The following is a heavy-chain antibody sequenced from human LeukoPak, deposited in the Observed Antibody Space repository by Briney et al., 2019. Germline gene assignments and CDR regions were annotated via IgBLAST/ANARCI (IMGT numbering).Heavy chain of an antibody. CDR2: IIPIFGTA. J-gene: IGHJ4*02. CDR1: GYTFTSYG. D-gene: IGHD5-24*01. V-gene: IGHV1-69*06. CDR3: AGGRDGFSYYFDY. Sequence: GASVKVSCKASGYTFTSYGISWVRQAPGQGLEWMGGIIPIFGTANYAQKFQGRVTITADKSTSTAYMELSSLRPEDTAVYYCAGGRDGFSYYFDYWGQGTLVTVSS.